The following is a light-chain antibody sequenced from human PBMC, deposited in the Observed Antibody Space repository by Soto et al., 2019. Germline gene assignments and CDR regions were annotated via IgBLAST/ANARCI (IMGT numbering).Light chain of an antibody. CDR3: HQRNNWPFA. Sequence: EIVMTQSPATLSVSPGDGATLSFSASQGISTNLAWYQQKPGQSPRLLIYGASTRAAGIPARFRGSGSGTDFTLTISSLEPEDFAVYYCHQRNNWPFAFGPGTKVDIK. CDR1: QGISTN. J-gene: IGKJ3*01. CDR2: GAS. V-gene: IGKV3-15*01.